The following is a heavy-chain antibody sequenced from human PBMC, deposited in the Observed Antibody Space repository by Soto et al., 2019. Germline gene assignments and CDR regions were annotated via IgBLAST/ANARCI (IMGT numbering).Heavy chain of an antibody. CDR1: GLTFSSYA. J-gene: IGHJ5*02. CDR2: VSGSGGST. Sequence: PGRSLRLSCAASGLTFSSYAMSWVRQTPGKGLEWVSMVSGSGGSTYYADSVKGRFTISRDNSKNTFYLQMNSLRGEDTAIYYCESRIASGGIDPWGQGTLVTASS. D-gene: IGHD1-1*01. V-gene: IGHV3-23*01. CDR3: ESRIASGGIDP.